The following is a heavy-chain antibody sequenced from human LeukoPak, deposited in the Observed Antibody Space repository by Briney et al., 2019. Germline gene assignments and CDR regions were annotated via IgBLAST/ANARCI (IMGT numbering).Heavy chain of an antibody. CDR2: IYHTGST. J-gene: IGHJ3*02. Sequence: SETLSLTCLVSGDSITNHYWSWLRQSPGKGLEWIAYIYHTGSTNSNPSLKSRVTISVDTPRNELSLELRSVAAEDTAIYYCATIVWGGASFGIWGQGTMVAVSS. CDR1: GDSITNHY. CDR3: ATIVWGGASFGI. D-gene: IGHD7-27*01. V-gene: IGHV4-59*11.